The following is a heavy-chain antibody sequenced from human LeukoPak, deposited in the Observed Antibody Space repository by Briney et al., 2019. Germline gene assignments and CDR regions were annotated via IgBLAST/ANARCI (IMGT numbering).Heavy chain of an antibody. CDR1: GGSLSGHF. Sequence: SETLSLTCAVYGGSLSGHFWSWIRQTPEKGLEWIGEVSDSGSTYYNPSLKSRVTISVDTSKNQFSLKLSSVTAADTAVYYCARHEWRTVTTHFDYWGQGTLVTVSS. D-gene: IGHD4-17*01. CDR2: VSDSGST. J-gene: IGHJ4*02. V-gene: IGHV4-34*01. CDR3: ARHEWRTVTTHFDY.